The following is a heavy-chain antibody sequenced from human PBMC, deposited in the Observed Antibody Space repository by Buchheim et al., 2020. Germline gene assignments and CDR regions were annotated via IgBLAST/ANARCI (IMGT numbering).Heavy chain of an antibody. CDR3: ARMVNSRDSFDDYDSSGYLPNDY. Sequence: QVQLQQWGAGLLKPSETLSLTCAVYGGSFSGYYRSWIRQPPGKGLEWIGEINHSGSTNYNPSLKSRVTISVDTSKNQFSLKLSSVTAADTAVYYCARMVNSRDSFDDYDSSGYLPNDYWGQGTL. V-gene: IGHV4-34*01. CDR2: INHSGST. CDR1: GGSFSGYY. J-gene: IGHJ4*02. D-gene: IGHD3-22*01.